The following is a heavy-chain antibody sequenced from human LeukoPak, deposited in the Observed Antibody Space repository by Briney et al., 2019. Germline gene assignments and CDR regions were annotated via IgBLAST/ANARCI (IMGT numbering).Heavy chain of an antibody. J-gene: IGHJ4*02. D-gene: IGHD3-22*01. V-gene: IGHV4-39*01. CDR1: GDFITGSTYY. CDR3: ARQYYDSTGYYYFDY. CDR2: MYYSGST. Sequence: SETLSLTCTVSGDFITGSTYYWGWIRQPPGKGLEWIGSMYYSGSTYSIPSLRSRVTMSADTSKNQFSLNLKSVTAADTAVYYCARQYYDSTGYYYFDYWGQGTLVTVSS.